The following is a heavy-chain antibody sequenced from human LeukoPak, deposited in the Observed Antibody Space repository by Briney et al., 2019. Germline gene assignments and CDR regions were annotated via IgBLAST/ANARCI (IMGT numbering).Heavy chain of an antibody. V-gene: IGHV1-2*02. CDR1: GYTFTGYY. CDR2: INPNSGGT. Sequence: ASVKVSCKASGYTFTGYYMHWVRQAPGQGLEWMGWINPNSGGTNYAQKFQGRVTMTRDTSISTAYMELSSLRSEDTAVYYCAVGGDYSNYYYYMDVWGKGTTVTVSS. J-gene: IGHJ6*03. CDR3: AVGGDYSNYYYYMDV. D-gene: IGHD4-11*01.